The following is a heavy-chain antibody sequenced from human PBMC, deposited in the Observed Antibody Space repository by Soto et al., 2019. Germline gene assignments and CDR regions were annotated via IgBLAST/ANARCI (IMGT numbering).Heavy chain of an antibody. J-gene: IGHJ3*02. CDR2: FYPGDSTS. V-gene: IGHV5-51*01. D-gene: IGHD2-2*03. Sequence: GESLKISCKTSGYSFISYWVAWVRQKPGKGLEWMGTFYPGDSTSTYSPSFQGQVTISVDKSISTAYLHLSSLKASDTAMYYCARIIGYCRKNDCSWTFDIWGQGTTVKVS. CDR1: GYSFISYW. CDR3: ARIIGYCRKNDCSWTFDI.